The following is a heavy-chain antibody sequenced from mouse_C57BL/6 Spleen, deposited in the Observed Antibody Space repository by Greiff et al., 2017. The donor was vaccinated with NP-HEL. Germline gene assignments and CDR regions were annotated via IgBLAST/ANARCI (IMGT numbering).Heavy chain of an antibody. J-gene: IGHJ3*01. D-gene: IGHD2-1*01. V-gene: IGHV3-6*01. CDR3: AIYGNYGGFAY. CDR1: GYSITSGYY. CDR2: ISYDGSN. Sequence: ESGPGLVKPSQSLSLTCSVPGYSITSGYYWNWIRQFPGNKLEWMCYISYDGSNNYNPSLKNRISITRDTSKNQFFLKLNSVTTEDTATYYCAIYGNYGGFAYWGQGTLVTVSA.